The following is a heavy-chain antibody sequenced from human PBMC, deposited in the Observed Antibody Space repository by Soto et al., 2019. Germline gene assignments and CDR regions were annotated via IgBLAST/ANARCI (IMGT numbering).Heavy chain of an antibody. J-gene: IGHJ5*02. V-gene: IGHV2-5*02. CDR3: AHSPINGAITMLDLQIKFDP. D-gene: IGHD3-10*01. CDR1: GFSLSTSGVG. Sequence: QITLKESGPTLVKPTQTLTLTCTFSGFSLSTSGVGVGWIRQPPGKALEWLALIYWDDDKRYSPSLKSRLTITKDTSKNQVVLTMTNMDPVDTATYYCAHSPINGAITMLDLQIKFDPWGQGTLVTVSS. CDR2: IYWDDDK.